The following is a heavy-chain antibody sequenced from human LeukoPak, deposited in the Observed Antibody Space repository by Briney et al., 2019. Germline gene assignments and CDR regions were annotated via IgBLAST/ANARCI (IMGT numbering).Heavy chain of an antibody. J-gene: IGHJ6*02. CDR1: GGTFSSYA. CDR3: ARATYYYYYGMDV. V-gene: IGHV1-69*04. CDR2: IIPILGIA. Sequence: ASVKVSCKASGGTFSSYAISWVRQARGQGLEWMGRIIPILGIANYAQKFQGRVTITADKSTSTAYMELSSLRSEDTAVYYCARATYYYYYGMDVWGQGTTVTVSS.